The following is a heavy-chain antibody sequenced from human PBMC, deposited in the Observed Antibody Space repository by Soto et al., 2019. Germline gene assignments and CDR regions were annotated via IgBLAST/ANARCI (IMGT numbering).Heavy chain of an antibody. D-gene: IGHD3-10*01. CDR3: ARVRFGELV. Sequence: EVQLLESGGGLVQPGGSLRLSCAASGFTFSSYAMXWVRQAPGKGLEWVSIIGVGGGDRYYPESVKGRFTISRDNSRDTLYLEMNSLRDEDTAVYYCARVRFGELVWGQGTLVTVSS. V-gene: IGHV3-23*01. J-gene: IGHJ4*02. CDR1: GFTFSSYA. CDR2: IGVGGGDR.